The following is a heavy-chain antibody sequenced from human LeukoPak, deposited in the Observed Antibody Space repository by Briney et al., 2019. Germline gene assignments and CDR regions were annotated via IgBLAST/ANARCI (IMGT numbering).Heavy chain of an antibody. CDR2: LYYSGRP. CDR1: GGSISSYY. V-gene: IGHV4-59*01. D-gene: IGHD3-22*01. CDR3: ARSYYYDSSGYYYFDY. Sequence: PSETLSLTCTVLGGSISSYYWGWIRQPPGKGLEWIGYLYYSGRPNYNPSLKSRVTISVDTSKNQFSLKLSSVTAADTAVYYCARSYYYDSSGYYYFDYWGQGTLVTVSS. J-gene: IGHJ4*02.